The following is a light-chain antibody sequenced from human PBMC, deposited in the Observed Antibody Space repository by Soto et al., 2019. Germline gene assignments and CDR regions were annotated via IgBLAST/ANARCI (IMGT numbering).Light chain of an antibody. CDR3: SSYTSRRTRV. J-gene: IGLJ3*02. CDR2: EVS. CDR1: SSDVGGYNY. Sequence: QSALTQPASVSGSPVQSITISCTGTSSDVGGYNYVSWYQQHPGKAPKLIIYEVSNRPSGVSNRFSGSRSGNTASLTITGLQAEDEADYYCSSYTSRRTRVFGGGTKLTVL. V-gene: IGLV2-14*01.